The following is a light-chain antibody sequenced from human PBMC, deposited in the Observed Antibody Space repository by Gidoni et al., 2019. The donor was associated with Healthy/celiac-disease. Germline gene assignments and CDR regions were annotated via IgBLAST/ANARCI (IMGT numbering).Light chain of an antibody. V-gene: IGKV3-20*01. CDR3: QQYGSSPRGGFT. J-gene: IGKJ3*01. Sequence: EIVLTQSPGTLSLSPGERATLSCRASQSVSSSYLAWYQQKPGQAPRLLIYGASSRATGIPDRFSGSGSGTDFTLTISRLEPEDFAVYYCQQYGSSPRGGFTFGPGNKVEIK. CDR1: QSVSSSY. CDR2: GAS.